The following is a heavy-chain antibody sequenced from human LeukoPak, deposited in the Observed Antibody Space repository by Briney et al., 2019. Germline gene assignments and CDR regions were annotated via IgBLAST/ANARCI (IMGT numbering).Heavy chain of an antibody. V-gene: IGHV3-53*04. CDR1: GFTVSSNY. CDR2: IYSGGST. J-gene: IGHJ4*02. D-gene: IGHD6-19*01. CDR3: ATISGYSSGWYMDY. Sequence: GGSLRLSCAASGFTVSSNYTGWVRQAPGKGLEWVSVIYSGGSTYYADSVKGRFTISRHNPKNTLYLQMNSLRAEDTAVYYCATISGYSSGWYMDYWGQGTLVTVSS.